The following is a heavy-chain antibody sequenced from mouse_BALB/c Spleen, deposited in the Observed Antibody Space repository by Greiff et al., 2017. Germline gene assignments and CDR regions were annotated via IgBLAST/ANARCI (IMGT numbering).Heavy chain of an antibody. Sequence: EVKVVESGGGLVKPGGSLKLSCAASGFTFSSYAMSWVRQSPEKRLEWVAEISSGGSYTYYPDTVTGRFTISRDNAKNTLYLEMSSLRSEDTAMYYCARDPRGVYYDYAMDYWGQGTSVTVSS. CDR1: GFTFSSYA. V-gene: IGHV5-9-4*01. CDR3: ARDPRGVYYDYAMDY. D-gene: IGHD2-1*01. J-gene: IGHJ4*01. CDR2: ISSGGSYT.